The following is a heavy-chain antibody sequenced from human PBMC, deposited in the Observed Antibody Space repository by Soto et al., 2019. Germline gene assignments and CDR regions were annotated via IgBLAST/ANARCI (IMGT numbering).Heavy chain of an antibody. CDR1: GGSISSGDYY. CDR2: IFYSGST. CDR3: ARDATVVTYYFDY. J-gene: IGHJ4*02. Sequence: QVQLQESGPGLVKPSQTLSLTCTVSGGSISSGDYYWSWIRQPPGKGLEWIGYIFYSGSTYYNPSLKCRITISVDTSNNHFSLKLSSVTAADTAVYYCARDATVVTYYFDYWGQGTLVTVSS. D-gene: IGHD4-17*01. V-gene: IGHV4-30-4*01.